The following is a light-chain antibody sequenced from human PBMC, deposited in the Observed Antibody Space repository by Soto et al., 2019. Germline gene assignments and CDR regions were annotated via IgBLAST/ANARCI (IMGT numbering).Light chain of an antibody. CDR3: SSYTTSSTMV. Sequence: QSALTQPASVSGSPGQSITISCTGTSSDVGGYNYVSWYQQHPGKAPKFMIYEVSNRPSGVSNRFSGSKSGNTASLTISGLQAEDEDDYYCSSYTTSSTMVFGGGTKVTVL. V-gene: IGLV2-14*01. CDR2: EVS. J-gene: IGLJ3*02. CDR1: SSDVGGYNY.